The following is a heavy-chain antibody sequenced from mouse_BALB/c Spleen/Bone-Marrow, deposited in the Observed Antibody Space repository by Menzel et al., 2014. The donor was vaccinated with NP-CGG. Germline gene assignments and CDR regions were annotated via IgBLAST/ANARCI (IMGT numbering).Heavy chain of an antibody. Sequence: VQLQQSGAELARPGASVKMSCRASGYTSTTYTIHWVRQRPGQGLEWIGYINPSSGYTNYNQKFKDKATLTADKSSSTAYMQLSSLTSEDSAVYYCARRDDGYVFFDYWGQGTLSQSPQ. D-gene: IGHD2-3*01. J-gene: IGHJ2*01. V-gene: IGHV1-4*01. CDR3: ARRDDGYVFFDY. CDR1: GYTSTTYT. CDR2: INPSSGYT.